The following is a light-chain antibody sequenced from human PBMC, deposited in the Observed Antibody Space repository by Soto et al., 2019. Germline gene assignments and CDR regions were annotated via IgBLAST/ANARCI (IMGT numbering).Light chain of an antibody. J-gene: IGKJ4*01. CDR3: PHYVSSPLT. CDR1: QTIGSRY. V-gene: IGKV3-20*01. CDR2: GAS. Sequence: EIALTQSPGTLSLSPGERATLSCRASQTIGSRYLAWYQQKPGQRPRLLIYGASSRATGIPDRFSGSGSGTAFTLTISRLEPEDFAVYYCPHYVSSPLTFGGGTKVEI.